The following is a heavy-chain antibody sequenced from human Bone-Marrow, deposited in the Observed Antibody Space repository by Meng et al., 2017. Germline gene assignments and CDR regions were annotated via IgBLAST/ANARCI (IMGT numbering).Heavy chain of an antibody. CDR1: GGSISTEY. D-gene: IGHD5-24*01. CDR2: IHYSGST. V-gene: IGHV4-59*01. CDR3: TKVHGEGYSSH. J-gene: IGHJ4*02. Sequence: ESLKISCTVSGGSISTEYWSWIRQSPGKGLEWIGYIHYSGSTRYNPSLKSRVTISIDTSKNQFSLRLSTVTAADTAVYYCTKVHGEGYSSHWGQGTLVTVSS.